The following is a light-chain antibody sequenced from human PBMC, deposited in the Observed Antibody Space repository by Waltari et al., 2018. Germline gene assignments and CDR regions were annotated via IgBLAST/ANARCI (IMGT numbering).Light chain of an antibody. Sequence: DIQMTQSPSPLSASVGHRVTITCRASRGIDAFLNWYQQQPGKAPKLLIYDASTLQRGVPPRFSGTRIGTDFSLTISDLQPEDFATYFCQQSYSAPFTFGRGTRLE. J-gene: IGKJ5*01. CDR3: QQSYSAPFT. V-gene: IGKV1-39*01. CDR1: RGIDAF. CDR2: DAS.